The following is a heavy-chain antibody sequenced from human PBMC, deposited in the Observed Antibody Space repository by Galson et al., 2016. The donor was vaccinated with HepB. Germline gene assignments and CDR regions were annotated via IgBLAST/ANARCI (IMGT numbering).Heavy chain of an antibody. CDR3: AREGD. Sequence: QSGAEVKKPGASVKVSCKVPAYTFNSYGISWVRQAPGQGLEWMGWISPYDGNTKYAEKFQGRATLTTDTSTTTVYMEMRSLRSDDTAVYYCAREGDWGQGTLVTVSS. J-gene: IGHJ4*02. CDR2: ISPYDGNT. V-gene: IGHV1-18*01. CDR1: AYTFNSYG. D-gene: IGHD3-16*01.